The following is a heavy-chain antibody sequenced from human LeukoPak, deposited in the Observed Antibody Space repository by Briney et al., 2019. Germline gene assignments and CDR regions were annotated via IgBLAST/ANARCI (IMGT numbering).Heavy chain of an antibody. CDR2: ISNSGSTI. V-gene: IGHV3-48*03. CDR3: AREGTNWYDFDY. CDR1: GFTFSSYE. Sequence: GGPLRLSCAASGFTFSSYEMNWVRQAPGKGLEWISYISNSGSTIYYADSVKGRFTISRDNAKNSLYLQMNSLRAEDTAFYYCAREGTNWYDFDYWGQGSLVTVSS. J-gene: IGHJ4*02. D-gene: IGHD6-13*01.